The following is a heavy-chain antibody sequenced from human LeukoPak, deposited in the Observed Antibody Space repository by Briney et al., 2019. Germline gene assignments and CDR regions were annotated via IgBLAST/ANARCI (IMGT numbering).Heavy chain of an antibody. Sequence: GASVKVSCKASGYTFTGYYMHWVRQAPGQGLEWMGWINPDSGGTNYAQKFQGRVTMTRDTSISTAYMELSRLRSDDTAVYYYARDLAYGSGSYSAHFDYWGQGTLVTVSS. D-gene: IGHD3-10*01. CDR3: ARDLAYGSGSYSAHFDY. CDR2: INPDSGGT. CDR1: GYTFTGYY. J-gene: IGHJ4*02. V-gene: IGHV1-2*02.